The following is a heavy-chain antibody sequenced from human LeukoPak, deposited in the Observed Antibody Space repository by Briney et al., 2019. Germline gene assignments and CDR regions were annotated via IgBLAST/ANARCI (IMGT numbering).Heavy chain of an antibody. J-gene: IGHJ4*02. CDR1: GGSFSGYY. D-gene: IGHD3-10*01. Sequence: PSETLSLTCAVYGGSFSGYYWSWIRQPPGKGLEWIGEINHSGSTNYNPSLKSRVTISVDTSKNQFSLKLSSVTAADTAVYYCARGGIGVRGVISYYFDYWGQGTLVTVSS. V-gene: IGHV4-34*01. CDR2: INHSGST. CDR3: ARGGIGVRGVISYYFDY.